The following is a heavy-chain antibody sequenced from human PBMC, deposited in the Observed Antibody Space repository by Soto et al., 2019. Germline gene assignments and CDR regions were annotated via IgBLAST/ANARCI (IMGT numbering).Heavy chain of an antibody. CDR2: INSDGSST. Sequence: EVQLLESGGGLVQPGGSLRLSCAASGFSFSNYWMYWVRQAPGKGLVWVSRINSDGSSTGYADSVKGRFTISRDNAKNTLYLQMNSLRAEDTAVYYCARAGATVTTLWYFDLWGRGTLVTDSS. CDR3: ARAGATVTTLWYFDL. V-gene: IGHV3-74*01. J-gene: IGHJ2*01. D-gene: IGHD4-17*01. CDR1: GFSFSNYW.